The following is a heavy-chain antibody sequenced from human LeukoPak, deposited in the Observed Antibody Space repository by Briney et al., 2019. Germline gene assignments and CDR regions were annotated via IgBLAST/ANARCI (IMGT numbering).Heavy chain of an antibody. J-gene: IGHJ4*02. Sequence: PGGSLRLSCAASGFTFSSYSMNWVRQAPGKGLEWVSSISSSSSYISYAESVKGRFTISRDNAKNSLYLQMNSLTAEDTAVYYCARGISSSTSCYCSDYWGQGTLVTVSS. CDR2: ISSSSSYI. V-gene: IGHV3-21*01. CDR1: GFTFSSYS. D-gene: IGHD2-2*01. CDR3: ARGISSSTSCYCSDY.